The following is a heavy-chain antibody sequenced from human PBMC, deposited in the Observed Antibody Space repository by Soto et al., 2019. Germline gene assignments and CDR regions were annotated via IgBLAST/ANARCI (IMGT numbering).Heavy chain of an antibody. Sequence: EVQLVDSGGGLVKPGGSLRLSCEASGFSFSSHSMNWVRQAPGKGLEWVASIGDSSSYTYYADSVKGRFTISRDNAKNSLYLHMNSLRAEDTAVYYCASDQRYLRRGYSDYWGQGTLVAVSS. J-gene: IGHJ4*02. D-gene: IGHD5-12*01. CDR3: ASDQRYLRRGYSDY. CDR2: IGDSSSYT. CDR1: GFSFSSHS. V-gene: IGHV3-21*01.